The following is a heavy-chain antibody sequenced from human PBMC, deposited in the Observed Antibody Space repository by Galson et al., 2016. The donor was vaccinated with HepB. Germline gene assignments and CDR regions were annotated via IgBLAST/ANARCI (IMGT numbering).Heavy chain of an antibody. CDR3: ARPIPAAIGYLDP. D-gene: IGHD2-2*01. J-gene: IGHJ5*02. V-gene: IGHV1-18*01. CDR1: GYTFVNYG. Sequence: SVKVSCKAFGYTFVNYGLSWVRQAPGQGLEWMGWIGVYNGQIKTSQKFQGRVTFTADTSTDTAYMELRSLTSNDTAFYYCARPIPAAIGYLDPWGHGTLVTVSS. CDR2: IGVYNGQI.